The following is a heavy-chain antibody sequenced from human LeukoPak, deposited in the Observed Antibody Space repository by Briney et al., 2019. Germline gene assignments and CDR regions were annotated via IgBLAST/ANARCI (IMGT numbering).Heavy chain of an antibody. J-gene: IGHJ3*02. Sequence: ASVRVSCTPSGYTFTLYYMHWVRQAPGQGLEWMGWINPNSGGTNYAQKFQGRVTMTRDTSISTAYMELSRLRSDDTAVYYCARQDCSSTSCSSFDIWGQGTMVTVSS. CDR3: ARQDCSSTSCSSFDI. V-gene: IGHV1-2*02. CDR1: GYTFTLYY. CDR2: INPNSGGT. D-gene: IGHD2-2*01.